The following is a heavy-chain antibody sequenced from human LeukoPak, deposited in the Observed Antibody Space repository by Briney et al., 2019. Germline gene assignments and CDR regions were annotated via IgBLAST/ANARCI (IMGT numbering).Heavy chain of an antibody. D-gene: IGHD3-10*01. CDR1: GFTFSSYG. CDR3: AKVHYYGSGSLDY. J-gene: IGHJ4*02. CDR2: ISYDGSNK. V-gene: IGHV3-30*18. Sequence: GGTLRLSCAASGFTFSSYGMHWVRHTPDKGLEWVAVISYDGSNKYYADSVKGRFTISRDNSKNTLYLQMNSLRAEDTAVYYCAKVHYYGSGSLDYWGQGTLVTVSS.